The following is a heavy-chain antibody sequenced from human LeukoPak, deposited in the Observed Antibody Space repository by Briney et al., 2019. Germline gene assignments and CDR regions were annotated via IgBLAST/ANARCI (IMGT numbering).Heavy chain of an antibody. V-gene: IGHV4-59*01. CDR2: IYYSGST. CDR1: GGSISSYY. Sequence: ASETLSLTCTVSGGSISSYYWSWIRQPPGKGLEWIGYIYYSGSTNYNPSLKSRVTISVDTSKNQFSLKLSSVTAADTAVYYCARDRDPGGWFDPWGQGTLVTVSS. CDR3: ARDRDPGGWFDP. J-gene: IGHJ5*02. D-gene: IGHD3-10*01.